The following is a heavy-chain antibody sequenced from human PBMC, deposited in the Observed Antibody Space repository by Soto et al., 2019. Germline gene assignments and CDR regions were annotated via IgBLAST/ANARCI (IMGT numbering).Heavy chain of an antibody. Sequence: SETLSLTCTVSGGSISSGDYCWSWIRQPPGKGLEWIGYIYYSGSTYYNPSLKSRVTISVDTSKNQFSLKLSSVTAADTAVYYCARGTRYYDILTGPGWFDPWGQGTLVTVSS. CDR3: ARGTRYYDILTGPGWFDP. J-gene: IGHJ5*02. V-gene: IGHV4-30-4*01. CDR1: GGSISSGDYC. CDR2: IYYSGST. D-gene: IGHD3-9*01.